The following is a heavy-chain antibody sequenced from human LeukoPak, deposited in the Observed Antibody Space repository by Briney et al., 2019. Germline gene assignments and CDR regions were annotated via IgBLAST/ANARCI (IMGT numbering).Heavy chain of an antibody. CDR2: ISAYNGNT. J-gene: IGHJ4*02. D-gene: IGHD3-22*01. CDR1: GYTFTSYG. Sequence: ASVKVSCKASGYTFTSYGISWERQAPGQGLEWMGWISAYNGNTNYAQKLQGRVTMTTDTSTSTAYMELRSLRPDDTAVYYCAREEGYYDSSGCDYWGQGTLVTVSS. CDR3: AREEGYYDSSGCDY. V-gene: IGHV1-18*01.